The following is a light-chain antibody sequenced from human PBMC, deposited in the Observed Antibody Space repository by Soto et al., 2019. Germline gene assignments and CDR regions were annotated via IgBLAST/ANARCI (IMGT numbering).Light chain of an antibody. Sequence: EIMMTQPTDILSVSPGERATLSCRASQSVSVRLAWYQQKPGQAPRLLIYDASTRATGIPARFSGSGSGTDFNLTISSLQSEDFAVYYCQQFRNWPWTFGQGTKVDIK. CDR1: QSVSVR. J-gene: IGKJ1*01. V-gene: IGKV3-15*01. CDR3: QQFRNWPWT. CDR2: DAS.